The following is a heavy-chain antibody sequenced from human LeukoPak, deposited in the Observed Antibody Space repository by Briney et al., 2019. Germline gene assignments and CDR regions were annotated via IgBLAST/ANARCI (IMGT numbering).Heavy chain of an antibody. CDR1: GGSLSSSSYY. D-gene: IGHD3-10*01. CDR3: ARQAVPAAMLLWFGELLYDY. Sequence: SETLSLTCTVSGGSLSSSSYYWGWIRQPPGKGLEWIGSIYYSGSTYYNPSLKGRVTISVDTSKNQFSLKLSSVTAADTAVYYCARQAVPAAMLLWFGELLYDYWGQGTLVTVSS. J-gene: IGHJ4*02. V-gene: IGHV4-39*01. CDR2: IYYSGST.